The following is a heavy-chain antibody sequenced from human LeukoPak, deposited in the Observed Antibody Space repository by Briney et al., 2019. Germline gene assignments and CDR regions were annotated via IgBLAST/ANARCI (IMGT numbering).Heavy chain of an antibody. CDR2: IYYSGST. V-gene: IGHV4-59*01. Sequence: SETLSLTCTVSGGSISSYYWSWIRQPPGKGLEWIGYIYYSGSTNYNPSLKSRVTISVDTSKNQFSLKLSSVTAAGTAVYYCARDHGDYLYYFDYWGQGTLVTVSS. J-gene: IGHJ4*02. D-gene: IGHD4-17*01. CDR1: GGSISSYY. CDR3: ARDHGDYLYYFDY.